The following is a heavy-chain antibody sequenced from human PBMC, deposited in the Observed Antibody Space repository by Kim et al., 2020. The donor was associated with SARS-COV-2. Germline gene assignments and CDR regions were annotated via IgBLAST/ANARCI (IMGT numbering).Heavy chain of an antibody. V-gene: IGHV3-15*01. D-gene: IGHD3-22*01. Sequence: GGSLRLSCAASGLTFSNAWMSWVRQAPGKGLEWVGRIKTKTDGGTTDYAAPVKGRFTISRDDSKNTLYLQMNSLKNEDTAVYYCSTYYCDSSGAYGVDVWGQGTTVTVSS. CDR2: IKTKTDGGTT. CDR1: GLTFSNAW. CDR3: STYYCDSSGAYGVDV. J-gene: IGHJ6*02.